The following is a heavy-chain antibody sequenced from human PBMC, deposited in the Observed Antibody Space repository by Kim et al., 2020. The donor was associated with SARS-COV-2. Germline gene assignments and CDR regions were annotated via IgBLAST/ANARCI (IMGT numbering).Heavy chain of an antibody. CDR1: GYSFTSYW. V-gene: IGHV5-51*01. CDR2: IYPGDSDT. J-gene: IGHJ4*02. Sequence: GESLKISCKGSGYSFTSYWIGWVRQMPGKGLEWMGIIYPGDSDTRYSPSFQGQVTISADKSISTAYLQWSSLKASDTAMYYCARRGIGRTGTPYYFDYWGQGTLVTVSS. D-gene: IGHD1-7*01. CDR3: ARRGIGRTGTPYYFDY.